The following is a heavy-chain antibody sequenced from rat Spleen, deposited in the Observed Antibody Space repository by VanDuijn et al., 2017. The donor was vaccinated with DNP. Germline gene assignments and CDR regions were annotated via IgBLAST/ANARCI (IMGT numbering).Heavy chain of an antibody. CDR3: ARWNGYKKYFDY. CDR1: GFSITSNY. Sequence: EVQLQESGPGLVKPSQSLSLTCSVTGFSITSNYWGWIRKFPGNKMEWMGYISYSGSTSYSPSLKSRISITRDTSKSQFFLRLNSVTTEDTATYYCARWNGYKKYFDYWGQGVMVTVSS. CDR2: ISYSGST. J-gene: IGHJ2*01. V-gene: IGHV3-1*01. D-gene: IGHD1-9*01.